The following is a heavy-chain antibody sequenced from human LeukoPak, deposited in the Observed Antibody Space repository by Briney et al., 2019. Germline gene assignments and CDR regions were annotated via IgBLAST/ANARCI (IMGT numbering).Heavy chain of an antibody. CDR3: AKVRGVYCSSPACYYYDS. CDR2: VSPRGGRT. J-gene: IGHJ4*02. Sequence: PGGSLRLSCGASGSTFSSYAMSWVRQTPGRGLEWVAGVSPRGGRTLYADSVEGRFTISRDNSNDTVYLQLSSLRAEDSALYYCAKVRGVYCSSPACYYYDSWGQGTPVTVSS. V-gene: IGHV3-23*01. CDR1: GSTFSSYA. D-gene: IGHD2-2*01.